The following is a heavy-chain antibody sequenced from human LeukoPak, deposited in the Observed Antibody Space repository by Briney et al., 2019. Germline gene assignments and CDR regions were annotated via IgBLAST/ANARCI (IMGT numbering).Heavy chain of an antibody. J-gene: IGHJ4*02. Sequence: SETLSLTCAVSGGSISTYYWGWIRQPPGKGLEWIGYIYYSGSTNYNPSLKGRVTISVDTSKNQFSLKLSSVTAADTAVYYCARDGGNSWYHYWGQGTLVTVSS. V-gene: IGHV4-59*01. D-gene: IGHD6-13*01. CDR1: GGSISTYY. CDR2: IYYSGST. CDR3: ARDGGNSWYHY.